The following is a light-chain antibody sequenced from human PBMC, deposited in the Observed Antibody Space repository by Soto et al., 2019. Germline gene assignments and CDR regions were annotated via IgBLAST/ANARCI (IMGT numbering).Light chain of an antibody. CDR2: KAS. Sequence: DIQMTQSPSTLSASVGARVTITCRASQSIRNWLAWYQQKPGKAPKLLIYKASSLESGVPSRFSGSGSGTDFTLTISRLEPEDFAVYYCQQYGSSLITFGQGTRLEIK. J-gene: IGKJ5*01. V-gene: IGKV1-5*03. CDR3: QQYGSSLIT. CDR1: QSIRNW.